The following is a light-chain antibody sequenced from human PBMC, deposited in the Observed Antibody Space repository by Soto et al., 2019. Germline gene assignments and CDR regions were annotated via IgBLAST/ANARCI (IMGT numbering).Light chain of an antibody. CDR1: QNIRGW. J-gene: IGKJ1*01. CDR2: GAS. CDR3: QQYLSTRT. Sequence: DIQMTQSPSTLSASVGDRVTITCRASQNIRGWLAWYQQKPGKAPNLLIYGASILESGVPSKFSGSGSGTEFTLTISSLQPDDLGTYYCQQYLSTRTFGQGIRVEVK. V-gene: IGKV1-5*03.